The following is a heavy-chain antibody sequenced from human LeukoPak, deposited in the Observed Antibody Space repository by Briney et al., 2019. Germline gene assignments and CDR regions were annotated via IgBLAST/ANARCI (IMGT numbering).Heavy chain of an antibody. V-gene: IGHV1-24*01. CDR1: GYTLTELS. D-gene: IGHD3-9*01. CDR2: FDPEDGET. J-gene: IGHJ4*02. CDR3: AFPDILTGYYTLGY. Sequence: ASVNVSCKVSGYTLTELSMHWVRQAPGKGLEWMEGFDPEDGETIYAQKFQGRVTMTEDTSTDTAYMELSSLRSEDTAVYYCAFPDILTGYYTLGYWGQGTLVTVSS.